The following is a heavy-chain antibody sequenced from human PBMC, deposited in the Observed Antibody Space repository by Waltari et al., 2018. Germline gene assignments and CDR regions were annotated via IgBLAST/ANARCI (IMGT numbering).Heavy chain of an antibody. V-gene: IGHV4-59*01. CDR3: ARALYSSGWYVFDY. CDR2: IYYSGST. Sequence: QVQLQESCPGLLKPSETLSLTCTVSGGSISSSYLHWIRQPPGKGLEWIGYIYYSGSTNYTPSLKSRVTISVDTSKNQFSLKLSSVTAADTAVYYCARALYSSGWYVFDYWGQGTLVTVSS. CDR1: GGSISSSY. D-gene: IGHD6-19*01. J-gene: IGHJ4*02.